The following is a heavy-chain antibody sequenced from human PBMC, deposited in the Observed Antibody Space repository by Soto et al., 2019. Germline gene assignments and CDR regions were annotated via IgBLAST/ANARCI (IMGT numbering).Heavy chain of an antibody. CDR2: IYWDDDK. CDR3: AHRASPPDLEGQLYPYYYYYGLDV. J-gene: IGHJ6*02. Sequence: QITLKESGPPLVKPTQILTLTCTFSGFSLSTGGVGVGWIRQPPGKALEWLARIYWDDDKRYSPSLKSRVTITKDTPKNQVVLIMTNMDPVDTATYYCAHRASPPDLEGQLYPYYYYYGLDVWGQGTTVTVSS. V-gene: IGHV2-5*02. D-gene: IGHD5-18*01. CDR1: GFSLSTGGVG.